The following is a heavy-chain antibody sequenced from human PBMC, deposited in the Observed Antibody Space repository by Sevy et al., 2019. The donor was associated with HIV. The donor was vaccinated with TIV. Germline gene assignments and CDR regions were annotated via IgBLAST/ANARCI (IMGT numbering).Heavy chain of an antibody. J-gene: IGHJ5*01. V-gene: IGHV3-7*01. D-gene: IGHD3-16*02. Sequence: GGSLRLSCAASGFTFDTFWMGWVRQAPGRGLEWVASIDPRGNERDYLNSLKGRFTISRDNAKNSMYLPMHSLKGGDTAFYYCVRVLWDVLVGPAARPSPWFDSWGQGTLVTVSS. CDR3: VRVLWDVLVGPAARPSPWFDS. CDR2: IDPRGNER. CDR1: GFTFDTFW.